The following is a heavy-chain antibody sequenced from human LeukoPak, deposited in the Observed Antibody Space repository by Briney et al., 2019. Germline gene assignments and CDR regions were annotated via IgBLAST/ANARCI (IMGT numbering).Heavy chain of an antibody. CDR3: ARGGKGYSGDDLHPHYYYYMDV. CDR2: IIPIFGTA. J-gene: IGHJ6*03. CDR1: GGTFSNYA. Sequence: ASVKVSCKASGGTFSNYAISWVRQAPGQGLEWMGGIIPIFGTANYARKFQGRVTITADKSTSTAYMELSSLRSEDTAVYYCARGGKGYSGDDLHPHYYYYMDVWGKGTTVTVSS. D-gene: IGHD5-12*01. V-gene: IGHV1-69*06.